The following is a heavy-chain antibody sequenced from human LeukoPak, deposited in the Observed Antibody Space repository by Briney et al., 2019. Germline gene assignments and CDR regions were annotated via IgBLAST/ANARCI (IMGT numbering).Heavy chain of an antibody. CDR1: GSSISSYY. Sequence: SETLALTCTVSGSSISSYYWSWIRQPAGKGLEWIGRIYTSGRTNYNPSLKSRVTMSVDTSKNQFSLKLSSVTAADTAVYYCARDRGEPLFDYWGRGTLVTVSS. CDR2: IYTSGRT. V-gene: IGHV4-4*07. D-gene: IGHD1-14*01. CDR3: ARDRGEPLFDY. J-gene: IGHJ4*02.